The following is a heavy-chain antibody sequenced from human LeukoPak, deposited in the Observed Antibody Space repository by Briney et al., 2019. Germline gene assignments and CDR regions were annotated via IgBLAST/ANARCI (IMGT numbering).Heavy chain of an antibody. CDR2: INNGGTT. D-gene: IGHD2-2*01. CDR1: GDSVSSADSY. CDR3: ARGGGYCNSNSCPEDAYDI. Sequence: PSETLSLTCTVSGDSVSSADSYWSWIRQSPGKGLEWIGYINNGGTTNYNPSLKSRVTISVDTSRNQFSLRLTSVTAADTAVYSCARGGGYCNSNSCPEDAYDIWGQGTMVTVSS. V-gene: IGHV4-61*08. J-gene: IGHJ3*02.